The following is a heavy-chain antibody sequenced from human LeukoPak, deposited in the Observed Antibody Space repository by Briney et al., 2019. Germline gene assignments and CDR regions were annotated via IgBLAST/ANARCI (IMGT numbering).Heavy chain of an antibody. Sequence: GASVKVSCKASGYTFTGYYMFWLRQAPGQGLEWMGWINPNSGATNYAQQFQGRVTMTRDTSISTAYMDLSRLRSDDTAVYYCACGYGYGALGYWGQGTLVTVSS. V-gene: IGHV1-2*02. CDR3: ACGYGYGALGY. CDR1: GYTFTGYY. CDR2: INPNSGAT. J-gene: IGHJ4*02. D-gene: IGHD5-18*01.